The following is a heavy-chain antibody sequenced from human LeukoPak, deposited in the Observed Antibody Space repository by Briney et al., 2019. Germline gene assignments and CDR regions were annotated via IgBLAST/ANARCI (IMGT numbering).Heavy chain of an antibody. J-gene: IGHJ4*02. D-gene: IGHD2-2*02. Sequence: GGSLRLSCAASGFTFRNYSMNWVRRALGKGLEWVSGISDSGGTTDYADSVKGRFAISRDNSNNTLYLQMNSLRAEDTAVYYCAKARSGSSSSCYNYWGQGTLVTVSS. CDR3: AKARSGSSSSCYNY. CDR1: GFTFRNYS. V-gene: IGHV3-23*01. CDR2: ISDSGGTT.